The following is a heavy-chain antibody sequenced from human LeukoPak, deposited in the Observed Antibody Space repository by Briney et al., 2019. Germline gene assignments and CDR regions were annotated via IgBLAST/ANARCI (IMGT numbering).Heavy chain of an antibody. CDR3: VRQQTSHGNFDY. CDR2: IGTAGDT. V-gene: IGHV3-13*01. D-gene: IGHD1-26*01. J-gene: IGHJ4*02. CDR1: GFTFSNHA. Sequence: PGGSLRLSCATFGFTFSNHAMHWVRQATGEGLEWVSAIGTAGDTFYPGSVKGRFTISRENAKNSLSLQINSLKAEDTAVYYCVRQQTSHGNFDYWGQGTLVTVSS.